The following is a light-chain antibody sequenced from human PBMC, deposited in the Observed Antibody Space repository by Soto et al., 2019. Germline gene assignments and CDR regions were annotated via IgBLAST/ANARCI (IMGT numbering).Light chain of an antibody. V-gene: IGKV3-20*01. CDR3: QQYGSSPET. J-gene: IGKJ1*01. Sequence: EPVLTQSPGTLSLSPGERATLSCRASQSVSSSYLAWYQQKPGQAPRLLIYGAYSRATGIQDRFSGSGSGTDFTLTIRRLEPEDFAVYYCQQYGSSPETFGQGTKVDIK. CDR2: GAY. CDR1: QSVSSSY.